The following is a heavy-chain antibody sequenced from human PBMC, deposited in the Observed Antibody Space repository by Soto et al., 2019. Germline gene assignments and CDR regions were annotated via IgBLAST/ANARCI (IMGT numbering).Heavy chain of an antibody. CDR2: IKSKTDGGTT. Sequence: EVQLVESGGGLVKPGGSLRLSCAASGFTFSNAWMSWVRQAPGKGLEWVGRIKSKTDGGTTDYAAPVKGRFTISRDDSKNTLYLQMNSLKTEDTAVYYCTTGYDILTGYPTPAEYFQHWGQGTLVTVSS. V-gene: IGHV3-15*01. CDR3: TTGYDILTGYPTPAEYFQH. D-gene: IGHD3-9*01. J-gene: IGHJ1*01. CDR1: GFTFSNAW.